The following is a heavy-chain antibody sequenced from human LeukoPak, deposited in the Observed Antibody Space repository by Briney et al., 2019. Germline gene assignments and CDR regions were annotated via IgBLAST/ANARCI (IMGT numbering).Heavy chain of an antibody. CDR2: IYHSGST. V-gene: IGHV4-30-2*01. J-gene: IGHJ4*02. CDR1: GGSISSGGYS. Sequence: SETPSLTCAVSGGSISSGGYSWSWIRQPPGKGLEWIGYIYHSGSTYYNPSLKSRVTISVDRSKNQFSLKLSSVTAADTAVYYCARGRYGDYNYFDYWGQGTLVTVSS. D-gene: IGHD4-17*01. CDR3: ARGRYGDYNYFDY.